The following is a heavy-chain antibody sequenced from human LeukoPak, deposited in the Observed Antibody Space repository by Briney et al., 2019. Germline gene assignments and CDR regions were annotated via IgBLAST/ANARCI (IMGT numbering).Heavy chain of an antibody. CDR3: ARDPLITYYYDSSGNHADWFDP. CDR2: INSSSSYI. V-gene: IGHV3-21*01. Sequence: GSLRPSCAASGFTFSSYSMKWGRQAPGKGLEWVSSINSSSSYIYYADSVKGRFTISRDNAKNSLYLQMNSLRAEDTAVYYCARDPLITYYYDSSGNHADWFDPWGEGTLVTVSS. J-gene: IGHJ5*02. D-gene: IGHD3-22*01. CDR1: GFTFSSYS.